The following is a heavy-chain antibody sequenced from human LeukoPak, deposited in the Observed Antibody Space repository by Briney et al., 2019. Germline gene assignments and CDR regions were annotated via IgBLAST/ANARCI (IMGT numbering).Heavy chain of an antibody. Sequence: PSETLSLTCTVSGASISSSSYYWGWIRQPPGKGLEWIGSINHGGNTYYNPSLKSRVTISVDTSKNQFSLKRSSVTVADTAVYCCARMPWNGRDNWFDPWGQGTLVSVSS. D-gene: IGHD1-1*01. CDR1: GASISSSSYY. V-gene: IGHV4-39*01. J-gene: IGHJ5*02. CDR3: ARMPWNGRDNWFDP. CDR2: INHGGNT.